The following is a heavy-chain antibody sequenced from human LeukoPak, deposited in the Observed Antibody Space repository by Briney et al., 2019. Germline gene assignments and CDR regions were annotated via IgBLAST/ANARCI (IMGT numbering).Heavy chain of an antibody. CDR3: ANKDPRSTSCYVYYYYYYMDV. D-gene: IGHD2-2*01. J-gene: IGHJ6*03. CDR1: GGSISSYY. CDR2: IYYSGST. V-gene: IGHV4-59*01. Sequence: PSETLSLTCTVSGGSISSYYWSWIRQPPGKGLEWIGYIYYSGSTNYNPSLKSRVTISVGTSKNQFSLKLSSVTAADTAVYYCANKDPRSTSCYVYYYYYYMDVWGKGTTVTVSS.